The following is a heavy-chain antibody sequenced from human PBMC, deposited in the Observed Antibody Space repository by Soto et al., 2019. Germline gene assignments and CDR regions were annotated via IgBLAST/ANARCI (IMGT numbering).Heavy chain of an antibody. V-gene: IGHV4-34*01. CDR1: GGSFSDYS. Sequence: SETLSLTCAVYGGSFSDYSWSWIRQPPGKGLAWIGEIGHSGGSNYNPSLKSRVTISVDTSKNQFSLKLSSVTAADTAVYYCARGRKDYSSSWYVGWGQGTLVTVSS. J-gene: IGHJ4*02. CDR2: IGHSGGS. CDR3: ARGRKDYSSSWYVG. D-gene: IGHD6-13*01.